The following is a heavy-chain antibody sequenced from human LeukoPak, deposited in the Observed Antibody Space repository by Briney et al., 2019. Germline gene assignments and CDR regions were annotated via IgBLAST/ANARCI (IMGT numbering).Heavy chain of an antibody. CDR2: ISGSGGST. CDR3: AKWGDCGGDCYSGYFDY. D-gene: IGHD2-21*02. Sequence: TGGSLRLSCAASGFTFSSYAMSWVRQAPGKGLEWVSAISGSGGSTYYADSVKGRFTISRDNSKNTLYLQMNSLRAEDTAVYYCAKWGDCGGDCYSGYFDYWGQGTLVTVSS. J-gene: IGHJ4*02. CDR1: GFTFSSYA. V-gene: IGHV3-23*01.